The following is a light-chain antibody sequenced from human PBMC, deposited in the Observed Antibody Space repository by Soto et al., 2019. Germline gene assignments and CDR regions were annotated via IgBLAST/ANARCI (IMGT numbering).Light chain of an antibody. Sequence: DIQMTQSPTSLSASVGDRVTITCRASQDIRNFAAWYQKKPGKAPKLLIYAASTLQSGVPSRFSGSGSGTDFTLTINSLQPEDVATYSCQKYSSVPVFGPGTKVEIK. J-gene: IGKJ3*01. CDR2: AAS. CDR1: QDIRNF. CDR3: QKYSSVPV. V-gene: IGKV1-27*01.